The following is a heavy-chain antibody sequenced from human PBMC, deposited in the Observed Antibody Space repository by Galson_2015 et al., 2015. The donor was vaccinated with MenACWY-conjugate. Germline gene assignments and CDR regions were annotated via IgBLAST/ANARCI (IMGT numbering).Heavy chain of an antibody. D-gene: IGHD6-13*01. CDR3: ARDWAAAVTGYYGTDV. J-gene: IGHJ6*02. CDR1: GFTFSSYA. CDR2: ISGSGAST. Sequence: SLRLSCAASGFTFSSYAMSWVRQAPGKGLEWVAAISGSGASTYYADSVKGRFTISRDNSKNTLDLQMNSLRAEDTAVYYCARDWAAAVTGYYGTDVWGQGTTVTVSS. V-gene: IGHV3-23*01.